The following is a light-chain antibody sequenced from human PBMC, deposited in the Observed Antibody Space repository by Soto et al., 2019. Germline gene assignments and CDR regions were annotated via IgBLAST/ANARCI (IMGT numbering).Light chain of an antibody. J-gene: IGLJ2*01. V-gene: IGLV2-14*01. CDR3: SSYTTSTSFIL. Sequence: QSVLTQPASVSGSPGQSITISCTGTSSDVGGYNYVSWYQQHPGKAPKLIISEVSIRPSGVSNRFSGSKSGNTASLTISGLQAEDEAHYYCSSYTTSTSFILFGGGTKLTVL. CDR2: EVS. CDR1: SSDVGGYNY.